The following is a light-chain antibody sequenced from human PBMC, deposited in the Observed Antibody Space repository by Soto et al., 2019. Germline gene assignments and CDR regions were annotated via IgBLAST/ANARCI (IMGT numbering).Light chain of an antibody. Sequence: QSVLTQPPSASGTPGQRVTISCSGSSSNIGSNTVNWFQQLPGTAPKLLIYSDNQRPSGVPGRFSGSKSGTSASLAISGLQSEDEADYSCAAWDDSLNGWHVFGHGTKLTVL. CDR1: SSNIGSNT. CDR2: SDN. CDR3: AAWDDSLNGWHV. V-gene: IGLV1-44*01. J-gene: IGLJ1*01.